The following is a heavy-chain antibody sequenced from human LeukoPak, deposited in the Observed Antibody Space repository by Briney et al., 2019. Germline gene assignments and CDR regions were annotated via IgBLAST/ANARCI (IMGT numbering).Heavy chain of an antibody. CDR1: GGTFSSYA. Sequence: AVKVSCKACGGTFSSYAISSVRQAPGQGLEWMGGIIPIFGTANYAQKFQGRVPITADKSTSTAYMELRSLRSEDTAVYYYERPHTYYGSGMGYFDYWGQGTLVTVSS. V-gene: IGHV1-69*06. CDR3: ERPHTYYGSGMGYFDY. J-gene: IGHJ4*02. D-gene: IGHD3-10*01. CDR2: IIPIFGTA.